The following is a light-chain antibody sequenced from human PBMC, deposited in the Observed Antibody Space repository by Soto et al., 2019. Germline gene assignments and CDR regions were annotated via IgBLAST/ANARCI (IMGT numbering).Light chain of an antibody. CDR3: QKYNSAPWT. Sequence: DIQMTQSPSSLSASVGARVTITCRASQGISNYLAWYQQKPGKVPKLLIYAASTLQSGVPSRLSGSGSGTDFTLTISSLQPEDVATYYCQKYNSAPWTFGQGTNVEIK. CDR1: QGISNY. CDR2: AAS. J-gene: IGKJ1*01. V-gene: IGKV1-27*01.